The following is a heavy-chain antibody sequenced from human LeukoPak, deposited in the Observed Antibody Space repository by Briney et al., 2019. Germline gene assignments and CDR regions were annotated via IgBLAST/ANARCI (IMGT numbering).Heavy chain of an antibody. D-gene: IGHD2-21*01. CDR1: GFIVSTNY. CDR3: AKSYGGILWWCLDY. J-gene: IGHJ4*02. V-gene: IGHV3-53*05. CDR2: IFSGGST. Sequence: GGSLRLSCAASGFIVSTNYMSWVRQAPGKGLEWVSVIFSGGSTYYADSVKGRFTISRDKSNNTLYLQMNSLRAEDTAVYYCAKSYGGILWWCLDYWGQGTLVTVSS.